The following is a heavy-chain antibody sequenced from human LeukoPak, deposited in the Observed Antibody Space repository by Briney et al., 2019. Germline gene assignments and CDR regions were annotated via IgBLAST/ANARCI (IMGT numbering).Heavy chain of an antibody. Sequence: PSETLSLTCIVSGGSISTSGFYWSWIRQHPEKGPEWIGYIYFSGNTYYNPSLKSRVIILVDTSKNQFSLQLTSVTAADTAVYYCAGPPGGLKIFFQKGGGDWGGRGPLVPVP. J-gene: IGHJ4*02. CDR2: IYFSGNT. D-gene: IGHD3/OR15-3a*01. V-gene: IGHV4-31*03. CDR1: GGSISTSGFY. CDR3: AGPPGGLKIFFQKGGGDW.